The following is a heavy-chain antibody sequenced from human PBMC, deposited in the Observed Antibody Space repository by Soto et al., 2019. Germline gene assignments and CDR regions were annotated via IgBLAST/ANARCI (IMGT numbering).Heavy chain of an antibody. V-gene: IGHV3-30*18. Sequence: QVQLVESGGGVVQPGRSLRLSCAASGFTFSSYGMHWVRQAPGKGLEWVAVISYDGSNKYYADSVKGRFTISRDNSKNTLYLQMNSLRAEDTAVYYCAKDQGGSYYYYGMDVWGQGTTVTVSS. CDR2: ISYDGSNK. D-gene: IGHD3-16*01. J-gene: IGHJ6*02. CDR3: AKDQGGSYYYYGMDV. CDR1: GFTFSSYG.